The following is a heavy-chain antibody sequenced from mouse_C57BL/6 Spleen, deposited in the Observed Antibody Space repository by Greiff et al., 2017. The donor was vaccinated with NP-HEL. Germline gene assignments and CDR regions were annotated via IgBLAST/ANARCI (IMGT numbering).Heavy chain of an antibody. V-gene: IGHV2-2*01. Sequence: VKVVESGPGLVQPSQSLSITCTVSGFSLTSYGVHWVRQSPGKGLEWLGVIWSGGSTDYNAAFISRLSISKDNSKSQVFFKMNSLQADDTAIYYCASLPLYAMDYWGQGTSVTVSS. CDR1: GFSLTSYG. CDR3: ASLPLYAMDY. CDR2: IWSGGST. D-gene: IGHD2-1*01. J-gene: IGHJ4*01.